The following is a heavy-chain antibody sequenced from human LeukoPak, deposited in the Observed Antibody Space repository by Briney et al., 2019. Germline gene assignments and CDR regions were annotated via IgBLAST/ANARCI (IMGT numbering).Heavy chain of an antibody. D-gene: IGHD2-15*01. J-gene: IGHJ6*02. CDR2: IIPIFGTA. V-gene: IGHV1-69*13. CDR1: GGTFSSYA. Sequence: ASVKVSCKASGGTFSSYAISWVRQAPGQGREWMGGIIPIFGTANYAQKFQGRVTITADESTSTAYMELSSLRSEDTAVYYCANAQGSGYNYYGMDVWGQGTTVTVSS. CDR3: ANAQGSGYNYYGMDV.